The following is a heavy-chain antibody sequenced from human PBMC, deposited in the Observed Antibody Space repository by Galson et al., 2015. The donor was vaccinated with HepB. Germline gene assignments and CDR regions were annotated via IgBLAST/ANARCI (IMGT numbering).Heavy chain of an antibody. CDR1: GFTFDDYA. V-gene: IGHV3-9*01. J-gene: IGHJ4*02. Sequence: SLRLSCAASGFTFDDYAMHWVRQAPGKGLEWVSGISWNSGSIGYADSVKGRFTISRDNAKNSLYLQMNRLRAEDTALYYCAKARRGVPAGFHYWGQGTLVTVSS. CDR3: AKARRGVPAGFHY. D-gene: IGHD2-2*01. CDR2: ISWNSGSI.